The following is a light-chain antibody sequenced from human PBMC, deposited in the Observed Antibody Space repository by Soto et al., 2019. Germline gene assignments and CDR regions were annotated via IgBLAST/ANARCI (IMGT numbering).Light chain of an antibody. J-gene: IGLJ2*01. CDR3: QSYDNTLSASV. CDR1: SSNIGAGHV. Sequence: QSALTQPPSESGAPGQRVTISCTGSSSNIGAGHVVHWYQQFPGRAPNLLIYGSSNRPSGVPDRFSGSKSGTSASLAITGLQAEDEADYYCQSYDNTLSASVFGGGTKLTVL. V-gene: IGLV1-40*01. CDR2: GSS.